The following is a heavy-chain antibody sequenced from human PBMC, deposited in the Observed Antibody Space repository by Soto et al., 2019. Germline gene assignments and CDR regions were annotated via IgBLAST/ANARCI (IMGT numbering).Heavy chain of an antibody. Sequence: PSETLSLTCAVYGGSFSGYYWSWIRQPPGKGLEWIGEINHSGSTNYNPSLKSRVTISVDTSKNQFSLKLSSVTAADTAVYYCARMIVVVITTWRWFDPWGQGXLVTVYS. J-gene: IGHJ5*02. D-gene: IGHD3-22*01. CDR3: ARMIVVVITTWRWFDP. CDR2: INHSGST. V-gene: IGHV4-34*01. CDR1: GGSFSGYY.